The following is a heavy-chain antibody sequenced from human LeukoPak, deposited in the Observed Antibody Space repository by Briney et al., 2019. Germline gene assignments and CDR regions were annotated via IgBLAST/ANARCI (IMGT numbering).Heavy chain of an antibody. J-gene: IGHJ1*01. D-gene: IGHD2-2*01. CDR1: GYTFTGYY. V-gene: IGHV1-2*02. CDR2: INPNSGDT. Sequence: ASVKVSCKASGYTFTGYYMHWVRQAPGQGLEWMGWINPNSGDTNYAQKFQGRVTMTTDTSTSTAYMELRSLRSDDTAVYYCARDPNRYCSSTSCYEYFQHWGQGTLVTVSS. CDR3: ARDPNRYCSSTSCYEYFQH.